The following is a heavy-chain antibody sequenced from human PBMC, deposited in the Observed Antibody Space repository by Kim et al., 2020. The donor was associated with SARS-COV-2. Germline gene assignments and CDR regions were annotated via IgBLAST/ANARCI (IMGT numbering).Heavy chain of an antibody. Sequence: GGSLRLSCAASGFTFSSYAMSCVRQAPWKGLEWVSAISGSGGSTYYADSVKGRFTISRDNSKNTLYLQMNSLRAEDTAVYYCANYFYPPSLGLLGGYFDYWGQGTLVTVSS. CDR3: ANYFYPPSLGLLGGYFDY. J-gene: IGHJ4*02. CDR1: GFTFSSYA. CDR2: ISGSGGST. V-gene: IGHV3-23*01. D-gene: IGHD3-22*01.